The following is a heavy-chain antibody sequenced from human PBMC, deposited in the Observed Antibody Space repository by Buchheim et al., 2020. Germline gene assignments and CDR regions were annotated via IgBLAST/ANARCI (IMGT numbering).Heavy chain of an antibody. J-gene: IGHJ6*02. D-gene: IGHD6-6*01. Sequence: QVQLVESGGGVVQPGRSLRLSCAASGFTFSSYAMHWVRQAPGKGLEWVAVISYDGSNKYYADSVKGRFTISRDNSKNTLYLQMNSLRAEDTAVYYCASIPGAGIAARLSYYYYGMDVWGQGTT. CDR1: GFTFSSYA. V-gene: IGHV3-30-3*01. CDR2: ISYDGSNK. CDR3: ASIPGAGIAARLSYYYYGMDV.